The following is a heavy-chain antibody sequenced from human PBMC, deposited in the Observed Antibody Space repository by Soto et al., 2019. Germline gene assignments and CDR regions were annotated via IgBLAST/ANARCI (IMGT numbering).Heavy chain of an antibody. Sequence: GASVKVSCKASGYTFTSYAMHWVRQAPGQRLEWMGWINAGNGNTKYSQKFQGRVTITRDTSASTAYMELSSLRSEDTAVYYCARVLVVVPAAINWFDPWGQGTLVTVSS. CDR2: INAGNGNT. J-gene: IGHJ5*02. CDR1: GYTFTSYA. D-gene: IGHD2-2*01. V-gene: IGHV1-3*01. CDR3: ARVLVVVPAAINWFDP.